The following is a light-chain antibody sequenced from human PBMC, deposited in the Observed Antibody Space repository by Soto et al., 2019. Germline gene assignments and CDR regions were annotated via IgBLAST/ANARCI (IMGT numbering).Light chain of an antibody. CDR2: QNS. Sequence: QSVLTQPPSASETPGQRVTISCSGSNSNIANNYVHWYQQLPGTAPKLLICQNSQRPSGVPDRFSGSKSGTSASLAISGLRSEDEGDYYCASWDDSLRGVVFGGGTQPTVL. J-gene: IGLJ2*01. CDR1: NSNIANNY. V-gene: IGLV1-47*01. CDR3: ASWDDSLRGVV.